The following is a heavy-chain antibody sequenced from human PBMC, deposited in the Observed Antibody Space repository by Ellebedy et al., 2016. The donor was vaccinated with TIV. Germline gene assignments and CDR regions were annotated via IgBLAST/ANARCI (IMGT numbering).Heavy chain of an antibody. CDR1: GFTFSDHY. D-gene: IGHD2-2*01. J-gene: IGHJ4*02. CDR2: ISRRGTIV. Sequence: PGGSLRLSCVGSGFTFSDHYISWIRQAPGKGPEWISYISRRGTIVYYVDSVKGRFTISRDDATNSVYLQMNSLRVEDTAVYYCVRNIEVPPAVGENNFDYWGQGTLVTVSS. V-gene: IGHV3-11*01. CDR3: VRNIEVPPAVGENNFDY.